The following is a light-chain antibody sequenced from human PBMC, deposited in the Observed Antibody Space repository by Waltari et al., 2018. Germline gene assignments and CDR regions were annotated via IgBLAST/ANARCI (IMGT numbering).Light chain of an antibody. V-gene: IGKV1-5*03. CDR1: QSLSSW. CDR2: KAS. Sequence: DIQMTPSPSTLSASVGARVTITCRASQSLSSWLAWYQQKPGKAPKLLIYKASSLESGVPSRFSGSGSGTEFTLTISSLQPDDFATYYCQQYNSYSTWTFGQGTKVEIK. J-gene: IGKJ1*01. CDR3: QQYNSYSTWT.